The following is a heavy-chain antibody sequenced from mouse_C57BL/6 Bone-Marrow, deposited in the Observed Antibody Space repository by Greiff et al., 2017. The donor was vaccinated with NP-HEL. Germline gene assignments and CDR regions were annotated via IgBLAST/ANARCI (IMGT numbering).Heavy chain of an antibody. CDR2: IDPENGDT. CDR1: GFNIKDDY. V-gene: IGHV14-4*01. CDR3: TTYSNYVFFAY. J-gene: IGHJ3*01. Sequence: VKLVESGAELVRPGASVKLSCTASGFNIKDDYMHWVKQRPEQGLEWIGWIDPENGDTEYASKFQGKATITADTSSNTAYLQLSSLTSEDTAVYYCTTYSNYVFFAYWGQGTLVTVSA. D-gene: IGHD2-5*01.